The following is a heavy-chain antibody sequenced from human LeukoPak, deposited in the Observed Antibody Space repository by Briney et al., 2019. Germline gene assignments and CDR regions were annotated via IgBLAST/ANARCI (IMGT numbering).Heavy chain of an antibody. V-gene: IGHV3-48*03. CDR1: GFTFSSYE. D-gene: IGHD4-11*01. Sequence: GGSLRLSCVASGFTFSSYEMTWVRQAPGKGLEWLSYISSSGSTIYYADSVKGRFTVSRDIAKNSLYLQMNTLRAEDTAVYYCARASNYGGGFEYWGQGALVTVSS. CDR3: ARASNYGGGFEY. J-gene: IGHJ4*02. CDR2: ISSSGSTI.